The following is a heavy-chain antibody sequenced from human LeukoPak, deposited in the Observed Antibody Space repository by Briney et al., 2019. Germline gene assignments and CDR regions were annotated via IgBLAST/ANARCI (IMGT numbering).Heavy chain of an antibody. CDR3: ARVFRPADFFDY. CDR2: IKQDGSEK. Sequence: PGGSLRLSCAASGFTFSSYWMSWVRKAPGKGLEWVANIKQDGSEKYYVDSVKGRFTISRDSAKNSLYLQMNSLRAEDTAVYYCARVFRPADFFDYWGQGTLVTVSS. V-gene: IGHV3-7*01. J-gene: IGHJ4*02. CDR1: GFTFSSYW.